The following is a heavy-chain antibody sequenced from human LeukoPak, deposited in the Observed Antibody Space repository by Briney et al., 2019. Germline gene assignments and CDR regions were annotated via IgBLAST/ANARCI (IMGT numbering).Heavy chain of an antibody. D-gene: IGHD3-16*01. CDR1: GFTFSSYA. Sequence: GGSLRLSCAASGFTFSSYAMHWVRQAPGKGLEWVAVISYDGSNKYYADSLKGRVTISRDHSKNTLYLHMNSLRAEDTAVYYCARGDRVMDYYYGMDVWGQGTTVTVSS. CDR3: ARGDRVMDYYYGMDV. J-gene: IGHJ6*02. CDR2: ISYDGSNK. V-gene: IGHV3-30-3*01.